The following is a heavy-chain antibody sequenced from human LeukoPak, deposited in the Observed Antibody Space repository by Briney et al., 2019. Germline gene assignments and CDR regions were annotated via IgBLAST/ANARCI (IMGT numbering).Heavy chain of an antibody. Sequence: SETLSLTCTVSGGSISSGGYYWSWIRQHPGKGLEWIGYIYYSGSTYYNPSLKSRITISVDTSKNQFSLKLSSVTAADTAVYYCARARQQLAVDYWGQGTLVTVSS. CDR2: IYYSGST. J-gene: IGHJ4*02. V-gene: IGHV4-31*03. D-gene: IGHD6-13*01. CDR3: ARARQQLAVDY. CDR1: GGSISSGGYY.